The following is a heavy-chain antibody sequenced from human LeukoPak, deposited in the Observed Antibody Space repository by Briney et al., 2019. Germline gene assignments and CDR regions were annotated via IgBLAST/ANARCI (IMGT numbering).Heavy chain of an antibody. CDR2: ISWDGGST. CDR1: GFTFDDYA. CDR3: AKDDRAVAGTGYFDY. J-gene: IGHJ4*02. D-gene: IGHD6-19*01. V-gene: IGHV3-43D*03. Sequence: GGSLRLSCAASGFTFDDYAMHWVRQASGKGLEWVSVISWDGGSTYYADSVKGRFTISRDNSKNSLYLQMNSLRAEDTALYYCAKDDRAVAGTGYFDYWGQGALVTVSS.